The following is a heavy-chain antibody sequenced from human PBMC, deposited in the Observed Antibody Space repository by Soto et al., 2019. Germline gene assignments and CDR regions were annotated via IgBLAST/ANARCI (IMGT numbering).Heavy chain of an antibody. J-gene: IGHJ6*02. D-gene: IGHD3-16*01. Sequence: ASVKVSCKASGYSFTRYGIAWARQAPGQGLEWMGWINTYNGNTNYAQNLQGRVTLTTDTSTSTAYVELTSLRSNATAIYYCAMVDVYVTPSPQDVWGQGTTVTVS. V-gene: IGHV1-18*01. CDR3: AMVDVYVTPSPQDV. CDR1: GYSFTRYG. CDR2: INTYNGNT.